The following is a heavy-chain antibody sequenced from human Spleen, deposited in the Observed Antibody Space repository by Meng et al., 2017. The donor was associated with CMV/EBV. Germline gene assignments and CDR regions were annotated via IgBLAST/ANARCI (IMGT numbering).Heavy chain of an antibody. D-gene: IGHD3-22*01. J-gene: IGHJ4*02. CDR1: GFTFSNYA. V-gene: IGHV3-23*01. CDR3: AKGQFFYESGGYLILDS. CDR2: ISGSGDST. Sequence: GESLKISCAASGFTFSNYAMTWVRQAPGKGLEWVSSISGSGDSTYYAGSVKGRLTISRDNSKNTLYLRMDSLRAEDTAVYYCAKGQFFYESGGYLILDSWGQGALVTVSS.